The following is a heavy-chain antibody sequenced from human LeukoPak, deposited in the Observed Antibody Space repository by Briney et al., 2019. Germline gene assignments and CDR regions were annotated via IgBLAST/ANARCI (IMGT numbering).Heavy chain of an antibody. D-gene: IGHD3-10*01. V-gene: IGHV4-39*07. CDR1: GGSISSSSYY. Sequence: NPSETLSLTCTVSGGSISSSSYYWGWIRQPPGKGLEWIGSIYYSGSTYYNPSLKSRVTISVDTSKNQFSLKLSSVTAADTAVYHCARDGSVRGVDVLDYWGQGTLVTVSS. J-gene: IGHJ4*02. CDR3: ARDGSVRGVDVLDY. CDR2: IYYSGST.